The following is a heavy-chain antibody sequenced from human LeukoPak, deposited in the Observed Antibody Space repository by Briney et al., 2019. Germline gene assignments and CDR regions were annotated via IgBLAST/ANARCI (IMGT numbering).Heavy chain of an antibody. CDR3: ARTYYYDSRGPNWFDP. V-gene: IGHV1-8*01. D-gene: IGHD3-22*01. CDR1: GYTFTSYD. CDR2: INPNSGNT. Sequence: ASVKVSCKASGYTFTSYDINWVRQATGQGLEWMGWINPNSGNTDYAQKFQGRVTITRDTSISTAYMELSSLRSEDTAVYYCARTYYYDSRGPNWFDPWGQGTLVTVSS. J-gene: IGHJ5*02.